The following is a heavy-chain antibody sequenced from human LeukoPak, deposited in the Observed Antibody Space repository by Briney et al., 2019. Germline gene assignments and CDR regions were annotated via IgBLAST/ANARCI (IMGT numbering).Heavy chain of an antibody. Sequence: SETLSLTCAVYGGSFSGYYWSRIRQPPGKGLEWIGEINHSGSTNYNPSLKSRVTISVDTSKNQFSLKLSSVTAADTAVYYCAIVDIVATAIDYWGQGTLVTVSS. CDR3: AIVDIVATAIDY. D-gene: IGHD5-12*01. J-gene: IGHJ4*02. V-gene: IGHV4-34*01. CDR2: INHSGST. CDR1: GGSFSGYY.